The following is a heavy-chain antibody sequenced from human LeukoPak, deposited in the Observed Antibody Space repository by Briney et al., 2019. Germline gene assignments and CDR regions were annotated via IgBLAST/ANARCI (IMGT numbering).Heavy chain of an antibody. CDR1: GLAFSSYA. CDR2: ISVASNT. Sequence: PGGSLRLSCAASGLAFSSYAMSWVRQAPGKRLEWVSTISVASNTFYADSVKGRFTISRDNSRNTVYLQMNSLRAEDTAMYYCVKDDYCSIPGCVIDALVVWGQGTVVTVSS. V-gene: IGHV3-23*01. CDR3: VKDDYCSIPGCVIDALVV. D-gene: IGHD4-11*01. J-gene: IGHJ3*01.